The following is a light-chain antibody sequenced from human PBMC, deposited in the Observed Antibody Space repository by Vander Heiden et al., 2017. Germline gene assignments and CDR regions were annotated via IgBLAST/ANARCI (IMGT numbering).Light chain of an antibody. J-gene: IGLJ2*01. V-gene: IGLV2-23*02. CDR3: CSYAGSRTWV. CDR1: SSDVGSYNL. CDR2: EVS. Sequence: QSALTQPASVSGSPGQSITISCTGTSSDVGSYNLVSWYQQHPGKAPKLMMYEVSKRPSGVSNRVSGSKSGNKESLTISGLQAEDEADYYCCSYAGSRTWVFGGGTKLTVL.